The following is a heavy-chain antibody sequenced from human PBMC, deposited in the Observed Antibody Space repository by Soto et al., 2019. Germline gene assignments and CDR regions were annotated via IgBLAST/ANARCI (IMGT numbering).Heavy chain of an antibody. CDR1: GYTITSYD. CDR3: ARGMGGYPSGWYFDL. Sequence: QVRLVQSGAEVKKPGASVKVSCKASGYTITSYDINWVRQAPGQGLEWMAWMNPNSGKTGNAQNFQGRVTMTRNTSISTVYMELSSLRSDDTAVYYCARGMGGYPSGWYFDLWGRGTLVTDSS. CDR2: MNPNSGKT. J-gene: IGHJ2*01. D-gene: IGHD5-12*01. V-gene: IGHV1-8*01.